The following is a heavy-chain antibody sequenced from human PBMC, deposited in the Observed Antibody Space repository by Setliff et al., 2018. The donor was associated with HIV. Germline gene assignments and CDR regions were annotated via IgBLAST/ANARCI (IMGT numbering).Heavy chain of an antibody. CDR2: ISPSDGST. J-gene: IGHJ4*02. CDR3: AREAYSYGYVLPATRFGYYFDS. Sequence: ASVKVSCKASGNSFISHYIHWVRQVPGQGLDWMGIISPSDGSTVYTQKFQGRVTMTRDTSTSTAYMELSSLRSEDTALYYCAREAYSYGYVLPATRFGYYFDSWGQGTLVTVSS. V-gene: IGHV1-46*01. CDR1: GNSFISHY. D-gene: IGHD5-18*01.